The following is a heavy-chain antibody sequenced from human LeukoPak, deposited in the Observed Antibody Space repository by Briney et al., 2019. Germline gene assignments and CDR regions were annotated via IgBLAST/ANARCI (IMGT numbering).Heavy chain of an antibody. D-gene: IGHD1-26*01. CDR2: ISEGGTTI. J-gene: IGHJ4*02. V-gene: IGHV3-48*03. CDR3: AGGPQYGGSFAY. CDR1: GFTFSSFE. Sequence: PGGSLRLSCAASGFTFSSFELAWVRQAPGKGLEWLSYISEGGTTIKDAGSVKGRFTISRDNVKNSVYLQMNSLRTEDTAVYYCAGGPQYGGSFAYWGQGTLVTVSS.